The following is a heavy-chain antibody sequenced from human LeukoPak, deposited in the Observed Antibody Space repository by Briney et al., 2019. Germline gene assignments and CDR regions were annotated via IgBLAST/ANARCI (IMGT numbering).Heavy chain of an antibody. D-gene: IGHD6-19*01. CDR3: ARGGIQVSGIDEFDY. J-gene: IGHJ4*02. CDR2: IGIRGDT. CDR1: GFTFIDYD. V-gene: IGHV3-13*01. Sequence: GGFLRLSCAASGFTFIDYDMHWVRQVIGKGLEWVSAIGIRGDTHYSGSVKGRFTISRENAESSLYLQMNSLRAEDTAVYYCARGGIQVSGIDEFDYWGQGTLVTVSS.